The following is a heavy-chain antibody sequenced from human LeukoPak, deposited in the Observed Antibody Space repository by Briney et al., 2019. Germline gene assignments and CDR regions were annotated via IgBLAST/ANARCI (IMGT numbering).Heavy chain of an antibody. V-gene: IGHV3-30*02. CDR3: VPRKEWSCYMGV. J-gene: IGHJ6*03. CDR2: IRYDGSNK. D-gene: IGHD3-3*01. Sequence: PGGSLRLSCAASGFTFSSYGMHWVHQAPGKGLEWVAFIRYDGSNKYYADSVKGRFTISRDNSKNTLYLQMNSLRAEDTAVYYCVPRKEWSCYMGVWNKGTTVTVSS. CDR1: GFTFSSYG.